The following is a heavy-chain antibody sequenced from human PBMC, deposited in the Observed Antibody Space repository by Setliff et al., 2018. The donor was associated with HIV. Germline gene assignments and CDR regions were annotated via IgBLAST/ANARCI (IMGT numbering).Heavy chain of an antibody. D-gene: IGHD2-8*02. CDR3: ARYAASGTGWFDP. V-gene: IGHV1-46*01. CDR2: INPSGGST. Sequence: ASVKVSCKASGYTFTSYYIHWVRQAPGQGLEWMGIINPSGGSTNFAQKFQGRVTMTRDTSTNTAYLELTSLRSDDTAVYYCARYAASGTGWFDPWGQGTQVTVS. CDR1: GYTFTSYY. J-gene: IGHJ5*02.